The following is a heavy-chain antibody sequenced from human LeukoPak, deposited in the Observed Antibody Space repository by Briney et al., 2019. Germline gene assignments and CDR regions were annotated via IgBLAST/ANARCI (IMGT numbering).Heavy chain of an antibody. V-gene: IGHV3-21*01. CDR2: ISSSSSYI. J-gene: IGHJ4*02. CDR1: GFTFSSYS. CDR3: AREGGDILTGYYYDY. Sequence: GGSLRLSCAASGFTFSSYSMNWVRPAPGKGLEWVSSISSSSSYIYYADSVKGRFTISRDNAKNSLYLQMNSLRAEDTAVYYCAREGGDILTGYYYDYWGQGTLVTVSS. D-gene: IGHD3-9*01.